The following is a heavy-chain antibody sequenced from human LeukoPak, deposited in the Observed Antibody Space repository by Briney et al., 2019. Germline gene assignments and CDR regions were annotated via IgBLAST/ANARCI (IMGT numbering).Heavy chain of an antibody. CDR1: GGTFSSYA. V-gene: IGHV1-69*13. J-gene: IGHJ5*02. D-gene: IGHD1-1*01. Sequence: SVKVSCKASGGTFSSYAISWVRQAPGQGLEGMGGIIPIFGTANYAQKFQGRVTITADESTSTAYMELSSLRSEDTAVYYCARGDGEVATGTENWFDPWGQGTLVTVSS. CDR3: ARGDGEVATGTENWFDP. CDR2: IIPIFGTA.